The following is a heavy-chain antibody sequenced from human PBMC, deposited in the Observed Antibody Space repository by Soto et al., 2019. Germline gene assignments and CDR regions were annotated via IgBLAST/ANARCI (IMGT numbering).Heavy chain of an antibody. CDR3: VKSSISTSLRNYYYYYGMDV. V-gene: IGHV6-1*01. CDR1: GDSVSSNSAA. Sequence: PSQTLSLTCAISGDSVSSNSAAWNWIRQSPSRGLEWLGRTYYRSKWYNDYAVSVKSRITINPDTSKNQFSLQLNSVTPEDTAVYYCVKSSISTSLRNYYYYYGMDVWGQGTTVTVSS. J-gene: IGHJ6*02. CDR2: TYYRSKWYN. D-gene: IGHD2-2*01.